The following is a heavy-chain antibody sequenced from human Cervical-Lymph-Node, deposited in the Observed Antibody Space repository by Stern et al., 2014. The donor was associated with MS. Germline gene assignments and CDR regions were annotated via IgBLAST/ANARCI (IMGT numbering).Heavy chain of an antibody. CDR1: GFSLSTSGVG. D-gene: IGHD6-13*01. CDR2: LYEDDDK. V-gene: IGHV2-5*02. J-gene: IGHJ5*02. CDR3: AHRRYSSSWYDYNWFAP. Sequence: QVTLRESGPTLVKPTQTLTLTCTFSGFSLSTSGVGVGWIRQPPGMALEWLALLYEDDDKRSSPSLKSRLTITKDTSKTQVVLTMTNMDPVDTATYYSAHRRYSSSWYDYNWFAPWGQGTLVTVSS.